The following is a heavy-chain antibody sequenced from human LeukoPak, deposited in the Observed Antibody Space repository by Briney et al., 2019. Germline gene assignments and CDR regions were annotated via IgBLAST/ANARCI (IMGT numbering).Heavy chain of an antibody. D-gene: IGHD4-17*01. V-gene: IGHV3-30*04. Sequence: GGSLILSCAASGFTFGSYSMHWVRQAPGKGLEWVAVIPYDGRNTYYAKSVKGRFTISRDDSKNTLYLQMNSLRADDTAVYYCARNSVTTGYYFDYWGQGTLVTVSS. J-gene: IGHJ4*02. CDR2: IPYDGRNT. CDR3: ARNSVTTGYYFDY. CDR1: GFTFGSYS.